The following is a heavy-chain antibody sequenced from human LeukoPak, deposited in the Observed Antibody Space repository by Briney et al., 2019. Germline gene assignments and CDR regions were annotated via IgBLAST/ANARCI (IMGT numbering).Heavy chain of an antibody. Sequence: PGASLRLSCAASGFTFSSYAMSWVRQAPGKGLEWVSAISGSGGSTYYADSVKGRFTISRDNSKNTLYLQMNSLRAEDMAVYYCAKDKDYGVLGWFDPWGQGTLVTVSS. CDR1: GFTFSSYA. D-gene: IGHD4-17*01. J-gene: IGHJ5*02. CDR2: ISGSGGST. V-gene: IGHV3-23*01. CDR3: AKDKDYGVLGWFDP.